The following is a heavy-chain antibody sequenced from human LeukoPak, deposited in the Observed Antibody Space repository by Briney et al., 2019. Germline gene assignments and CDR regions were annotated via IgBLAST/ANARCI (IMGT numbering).Heavy chain of an antibody. CDR2: IIPILGIA. D-gene: IGHD1-14*01. CDR3: ARDPDATHKLDY. Sequence: ASVKVSCKASGGTFSSYAISWVRQAPGQGLEWMGRIIPILGIANYAQKFQGRVTITADKSTNTAYMELSSLRSEDTAVYYCARDPDATHKLDYWGQGTLVTVSS. J-gene: IGHJ4*02. CDR1: GGTFSSYA. V-gene: IGHV1-69*04.